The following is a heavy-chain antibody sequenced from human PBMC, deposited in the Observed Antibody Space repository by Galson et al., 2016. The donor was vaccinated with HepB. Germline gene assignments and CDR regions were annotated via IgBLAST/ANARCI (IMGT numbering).Heavy chain of an antibody. Sequence: SLRLSCAASGLSVSNNYMTWVRQAPGQGLEWVSVIYSAGTTYYADSVKGRVTTSRDNSKNTLYLHMNSLRPEDTAVYFCARGRGSSGTYFDHWGQGTLVTVSS. CDR2: IYSAGTT. D-gene: IGHD1-26*01. CDR3: ARGRGSSGTYFDH. CDR1: GLSVSNNY. V-gene: IGHV3-53*05. J-gene: IGHJ4*02.